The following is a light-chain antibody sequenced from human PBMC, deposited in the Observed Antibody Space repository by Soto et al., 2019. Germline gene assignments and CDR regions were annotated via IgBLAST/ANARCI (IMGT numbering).Light chain of an antibody. Sequence: QAPVTLSLSPGEIATLCCVASQSVSSSYLAWYQQKPGKAPKLLIYAASSLQSGVPSRFSGSGSGTDFTLTISSLQPEDFATYYCQQSYSTPYTFGQGTKVDI. V-gene: IGKV1-39*01. J-gene: IGKJ2*01. CDR3: QQSYSTPYT. CDR1: QSVSSSY. CDR2: AAS.